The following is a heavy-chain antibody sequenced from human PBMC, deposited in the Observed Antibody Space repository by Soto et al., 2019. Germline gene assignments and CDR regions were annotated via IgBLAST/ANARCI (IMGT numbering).Heavy chain of an antibody. CDR1: GDSISSPHYY. CDR3: AREPNQNYDTSTCTGGFDS. J-gene: IGHJ4*02. Sequence: QVQLQESGPGLVKPSQTLSLSCTVSGDSISSPHYYWTWVRQPPGKGLEWVGYIYYTGNNFYNPALQSRIAMSVDPSTNQFSLNLASVTAADTAVYYCAREPNQNYDTSTCTGGFDSWGPGTLVTVFS. D-gene: IGHD3-22*01. V-gene: IGHV4-30-4*01. CDR2: IYYTGNN.